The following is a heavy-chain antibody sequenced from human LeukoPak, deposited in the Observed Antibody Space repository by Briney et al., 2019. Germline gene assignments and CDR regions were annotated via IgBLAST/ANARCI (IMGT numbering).Heavy chain of an antibody. Sequence: ASVKVSCKASGYTFTSYGISWVRQAPGQGLEWMGWISAYNGNTNYAQKLQGRVTMTTDTSISTAYMELSSLRSEDTAVYYCSYYDSGGHYWGQGTLVTVSS. J-gene: IGHJ4*02. D-gene: IGHD3-22*01. CDR3: SYYDSGGHY. V-gene: IGHV1-18*01. CDR2: ISAYNGNT. CDR1: GYTFTSYG.